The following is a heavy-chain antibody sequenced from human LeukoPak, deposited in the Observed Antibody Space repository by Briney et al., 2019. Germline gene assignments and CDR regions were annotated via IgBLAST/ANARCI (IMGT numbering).Heavy chain of an antibody. J-gene: IGHJ3*02. Sequence: ASVKVSFKCSGYTFTCYYMHWVRQPPAQGLERVGLIKPDSGGTNYAQQCQSSVTMTRDTSISRAYMELSRLRSDDTALYYCAREKSGGAAFDTWGQGTMVTVSS. V-gene: IGHV1-2*02. CDR1: GYTFTCYY. CDR2: IKPDSGGT. D-gene: IGHD3-16*01. CDR3: AREKSGGAAFDT.